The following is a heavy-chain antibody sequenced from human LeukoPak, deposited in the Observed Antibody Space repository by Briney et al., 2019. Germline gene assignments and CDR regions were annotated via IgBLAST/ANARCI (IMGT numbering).Heavy chain of an antibody. D-gene: IGHD3/OR15-3a*01. V-gene: IGHV1-69-2*01. CDR2: VDPEDGET. J-gene: IGHJ4*02. CDR1: GYTFTDYY. CDR3: AILGLYQFDY. Sequence: GASVKISCKASGYTFTDYYMHWVQQAPGKGLEWMGRVDPEDGETIYAEKFQGRVTITADTSTDTAYMELSSLRSEDTAVYYCAILGLYQFDYWGQGTLVTVSS.